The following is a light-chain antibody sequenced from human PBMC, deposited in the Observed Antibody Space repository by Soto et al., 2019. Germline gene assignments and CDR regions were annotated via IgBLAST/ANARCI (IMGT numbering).Light chain of an antibody. J-gene: IGKJ1*01. CDR3: QQYGSSPRT. CDR1: QSVSSY. V-gene: IGKV3-20*01. Sequence: EIMLTQSPATLSFSPGERATLSCRASQSVSSYLAWYQQKPGQAPRLLIYDASNRATGIPDRFSGSGSGTDFTLTISRLEPEDFAVYYCQQYGSSPRTFGQGTKVDIK. CDR2: DAS.